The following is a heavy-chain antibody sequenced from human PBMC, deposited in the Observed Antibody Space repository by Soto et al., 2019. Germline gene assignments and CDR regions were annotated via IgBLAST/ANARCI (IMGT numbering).Heavy chain of an antibody. CDR1: GGSISSYS. V-gene: IGHV4-59*01. D-gene: IGHD2-15*01. Sequence: SETLSLTCTVSGGSISSYSWIWIRQPPGKGLEWIGYMFYSGSIEYNPSLKSRVTISVDTSKNQFSLNLSSVTAADTAIYYCAVTPRYCSGGSCYPAHALDIWGQGRRVTVSS. CDR3: AVTPRYCSGGSCYPAHALDI. J-gene: IGHJ3*02. CDR2: MFYSGSI.